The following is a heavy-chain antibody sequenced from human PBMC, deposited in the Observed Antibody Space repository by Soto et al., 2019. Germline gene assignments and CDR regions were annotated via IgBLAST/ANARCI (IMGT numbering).Heavy chain of an antibody. CDR2: VNPIVSMS. D-gene: IGHD3-10*01. J-gene: IGHJ4*02. V-gene: IGHV1-69*02. CDR3: ASSYGSGYRAFDY. Sequence: QVQLVQSGAEVKRPGSSVKVSCKASGDTFNFYSINWVRQAPGLGLEWMGRVNPIVSMSNYAQKFQGRVTMTADKYRSPAYMELTSLRSEHTAIYHCASSYGSGYRAFDYWGQGALVTVSS. CDR1: GDTFNFYS.